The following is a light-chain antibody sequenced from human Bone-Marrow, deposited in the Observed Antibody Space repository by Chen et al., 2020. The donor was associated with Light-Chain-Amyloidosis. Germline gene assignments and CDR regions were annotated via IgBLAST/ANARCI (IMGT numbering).Light chain of an antibody. Sequence: SYVLTPPSSVSVAPGQTATIACGGNNIGSTSVHWYQQTPGQAPLLVVYDDSDRPAGIPERLYGSNSGTEATLTSSRVEAGDEAGYYCEVWDRSSDRPVFGGGTKLTVL. CDR3: EVWDRSSDRPV. CDR1: NIGSTS. CDR2: DDS. J-gene: IGLJ3*02. V-gene: IGLV3-21*02.